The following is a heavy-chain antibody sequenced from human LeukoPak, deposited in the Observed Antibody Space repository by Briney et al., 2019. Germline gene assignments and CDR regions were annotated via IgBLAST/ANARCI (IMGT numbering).Heavy chain of an antibody. D-gene: IGHD3-22*01. Sequence: PSQTLSLTCAVSGGSISSGGYSWSWIRQPPGKGLEWIAYIYYSGSTYYNPSLKSRVTISVDTSKNQFSLKLSSVTAADTAVYYCARAFKAHYYDSSGSEFDYWGQGTLVTVSS. CDR3: ARAFKAHYYDSSGSEFDY. J-gene: IGHJ4*02. CDR2: IYYSGST. V-gene: IGHV4-31*11. CDR1: GGSISSGGYS.